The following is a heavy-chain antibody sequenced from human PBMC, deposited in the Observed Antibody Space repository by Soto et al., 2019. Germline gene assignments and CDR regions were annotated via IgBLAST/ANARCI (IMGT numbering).Heavy chain of an antibody. D-gene: IGHD2-15*01. Sequence: QEQLVQSGAEVKKPGSSVNVSCKASGNTFSNFAINWVRQAPGHGLEWMGAIIPVFGTTNCAQEFQGRVTISADGFTNTAYMELNNLRSEDTAVYFCTRDRGGVAAFMDVWGQGTTVIVS. J-gene: IGHJ6*02. V-gene: IGHV1-69*01. CDR2: IIPVFGTT. CDR1: GNTFSNFA. CDR3: TRDRGGVAAFMDV.